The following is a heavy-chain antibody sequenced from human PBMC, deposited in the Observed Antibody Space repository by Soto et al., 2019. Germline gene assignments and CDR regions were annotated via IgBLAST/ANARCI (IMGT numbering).Heavy chain of an antibody. V-gene: IGHV1-69*01. CDR3: ARRVRGVITYYYYGMDF. CDR1: GGTFSSYA. J-gene: IGHJ6*02. D-gene: IGHD3-10*01. CDR2: IIPIFGTA. Sequence: QVQLVQSGAEVKKPGSSVKVSCKASGGTFSSYAISWVRQAPGQGLEWMGGIIPIFGTANYAQKFQGRVTITADEFTSTAYRELSSLRSEDTAVYYCARRVRGVITYYYYGMDFWCQGTTVTVSS.